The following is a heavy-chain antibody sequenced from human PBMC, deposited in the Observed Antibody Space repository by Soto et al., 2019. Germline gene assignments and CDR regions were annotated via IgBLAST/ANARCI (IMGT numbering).Heavy chain of an antibody. D-gene: IGHD4-17*01. CDR1: GGSFSGYY. CDR2: INHSGST. CDR3: ARGGHDYGGNLDY. V-gene: IGHV4-34*01. J-gene: IGHJ4*02. Sequence: QVQLQQWGAGLLKPSETLSLTCAVYGGSFSGYYWSWIRQPPGKGLEWIGEINHSGSTNYNPSLKSRVTISVDTSKNQFSLKLSSATAADTAVYYCARGGHDYGGNLDYWGQGTLVTVSS.